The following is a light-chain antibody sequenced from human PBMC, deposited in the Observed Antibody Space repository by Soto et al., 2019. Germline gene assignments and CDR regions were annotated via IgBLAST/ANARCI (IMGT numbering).Light chain of an antibody. J-gene: IGKJ4*01. CDR3: QQYFDVPFT. Sequence: EIGMTQSPVTLSVSPGERATLSCRASQSVRSNLAWYQQKPGQAPRLLMYDASTRATGIPARFSGSGSGTEFTLTISSLEAEDVAFYWCQQYFDVPFTFGGGTKVDIK. CDR1: QSVRSN. V-gene: IGKV3-15*01. CDR2: DAS.